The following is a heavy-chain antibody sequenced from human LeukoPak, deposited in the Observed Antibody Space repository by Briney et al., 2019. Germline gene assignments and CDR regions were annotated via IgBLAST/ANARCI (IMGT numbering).Heavy chain of an antibody. J-gene: IGHJ4*02. D-gene: IGHD4-23*01. CDR3: ARTTVVAKYFDY. CDR2: IYYSGST. V-gene: IGHV4-31*03. Sequence: PSRTLSLTCTVSGGSISSGGYYWSWIRQHPGKGLEWIGYIYYSGSTYYNPSLKSRVIISVDTSKNQFSLKLSSVTAADTAVYYCARTTVVAKYFDYWGQGTLVTVSS. CDR1: GGSISSGGYY.